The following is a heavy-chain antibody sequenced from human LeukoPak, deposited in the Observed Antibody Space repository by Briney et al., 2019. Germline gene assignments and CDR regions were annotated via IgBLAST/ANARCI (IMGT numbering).Heavy chain of an antibody. CDR2: ISYSGST. CDR1: GGSLNRGAYY. Sequence: SETLSLTCSVFGGSLNRGAYYWSWVRQHPGKGLEWIGYISYSGSTYYNPSLKSRVSISGDTSKNQFSLTVSSVTAADTAVYYCARMPRAIVVVTPYYFDYWGQGTLVTVSS. CDR3: ARMPRAIVVVTPYYFDY. V-gene: IGHV4-31*03. J-gene: IGHJ4*02. D-gene: IGHD2-21*02.